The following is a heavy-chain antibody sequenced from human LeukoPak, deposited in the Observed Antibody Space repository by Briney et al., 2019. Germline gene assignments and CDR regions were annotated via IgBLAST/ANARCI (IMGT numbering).Heavy chain of an antibody. D-gene: IGHD2-15*01. Sequence: PGGSLRLSCAASGFTFSSYAMHWVRQASGKGLEWVAVISYDESNAFYAESVRGRFTISRNNARNILYLQMNSLRSEDTAVYRCGRGLEEYGGAARVGAPDHWGQGTPVIVSS. CDR2: ISYDESNA. CDR3: GRGLEEYGGAARVGAPDH. J-gene: IGHJ4*02. V-gene: IGHV3-30*04. CDR1: GFTFSSYA.